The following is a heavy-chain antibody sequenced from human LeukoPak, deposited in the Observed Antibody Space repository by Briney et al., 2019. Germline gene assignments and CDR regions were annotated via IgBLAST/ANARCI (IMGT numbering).Heavy chain of an antibody. CDR2: ITSTSSYK. D-gene: IGHD1-26*01. V-gene: IGHV3-21*01. J-gene: IGHJ6*03. Sequence: GGSLRLSCAAPGFTFSNYNMNWVRQAPGKGLEWISSITSTSSYKFYADSVKGRFTISRDNAQNSLYLQMNSLRAEDTAVYYCERDPYSGAYSEGYYYYYMDVWGTGTTVTVPS. CDR1: GFTFSNYN. CDR3: ERDPYSGAYSEGYYYYYMDV.